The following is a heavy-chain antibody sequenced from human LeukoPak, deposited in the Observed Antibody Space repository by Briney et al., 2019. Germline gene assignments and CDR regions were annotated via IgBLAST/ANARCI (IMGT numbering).Heavy chain of an antibody. J-gene: IGHJ4*02. CDR3: ARDPEEYDFWSGYYISYFDY. CDR2: INPNSGDT. D-gene: IGHD3-3*01. CDR1: GYTFTAYY. V-gene: IGHV1-2*06. Sequence: ASVKVSCKASGYTFTAYYMHWVRQVPGQGLEWMGRINPNSGDTDYAQKLQGRVTMTTDTSTSTAYMELKSLRSDDTAVYYCARDPEEYDFWSGYYISYFDYWGQGTLVTVSS.